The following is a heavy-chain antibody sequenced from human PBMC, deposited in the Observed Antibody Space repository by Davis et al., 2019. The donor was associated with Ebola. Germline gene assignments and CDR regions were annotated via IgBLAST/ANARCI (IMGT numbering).Heavy chain of an antibody. V-gene: IGHV3-74*01. Sequence: PGGSLRLSCVGSGFPFSDYWMHWVRQAPGKGLMWVSRRNPDGTRIDYADSVKGRFTISRDNAKNTLYLQMNSLRGEDTAFYYCTTDWEGSNSDWGQGTLVTVSS. CDR3: TTDWEGSNSD. CDR1: GFPFSDYW. CDR2: RNPDGTRI. D-gene: IGHD1-26*01. J-gene: IGHJ4*02.